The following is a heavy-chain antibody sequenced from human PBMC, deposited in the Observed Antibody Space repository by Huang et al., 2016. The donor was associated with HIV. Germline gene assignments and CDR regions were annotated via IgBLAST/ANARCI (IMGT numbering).Heavy chain of an antibody. Sequence: QVQLVQSGAEVKKPGSSVKVSCKASGGTFSSYVISWVRQAPGQGLEWMGGINPIFDKTNYAQKFQGRVTISADESTRTAYMEMSSLRPEDTATYYCATGPRGSGSCNWGQGTLVIVSS. J-gene: IGHJ4*02. V-gene: IGHV1-69*01. D-gene: IGHD1-26*01. CDR2: INPIFDKT. CDR1: GGTFSSYV. CDR3: ATGPRGSGSCN.